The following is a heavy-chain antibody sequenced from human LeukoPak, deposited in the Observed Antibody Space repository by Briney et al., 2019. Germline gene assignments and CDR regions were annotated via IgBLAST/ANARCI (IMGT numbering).Heavy chain of an antibody. CDR2: TYYRSEWYT. CDR1: GDSVSSANTA. Sequence: SQTLSLTCAISGDSVSSANTAWNWIRQSPSRGLEWLGRTYYRSEWYTDYAVSVKSRLTINPDTSKNQFSLHLNSLSPDDTAVYYRARGWGFDFWGQGTLVTVSS. D-gene: IGHD7-27*01. J-gene: IGHJ4*02. CDR3: ARGWGFDF. V-gene: IGHV6-1*01.